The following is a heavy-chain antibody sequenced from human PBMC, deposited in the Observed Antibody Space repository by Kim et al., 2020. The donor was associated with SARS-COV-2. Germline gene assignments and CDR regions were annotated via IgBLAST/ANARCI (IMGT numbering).Heavy chain of an antibody. CDR2: IYYSGST. Sequence: SETLSLTCTVSGCSISSSSYYWGWIRQPPGKGLEWIGSIYYSGSTYYNPSLKSRVTISVDTSKNQFSLMLSSVTAADTAVYYCARRGGYFNYWGQGTLVTVSS. CDR1: GCSISSSSYY. J-gene: IGHJ4*02. CDR3: ARRGGYFNY. D-gene: IGHD2-15*01. V-gene: IGHV4-39*01.